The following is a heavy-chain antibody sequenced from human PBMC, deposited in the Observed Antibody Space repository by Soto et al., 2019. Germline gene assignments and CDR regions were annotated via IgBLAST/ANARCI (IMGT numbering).Heavy chain of an antibody. J-gene: IGHJ4*02. V-gene: IGHV4-61*08. CDR2: IYYSGST. Sequence: SETLSLTCTVSGGSISSGGYYWSWIRQHPGKGLEWIGYIYYSGSTNYNPSLKSRVTISVDTSKNQFSLKLSSVTAADTAVYYCARVYDSSGYSVDYWGQGALVTVSS. D-gene: IGHD3-22*01. CDR3: ARVYDSSGYSVDY. CDR1: GGSISSGGYY.